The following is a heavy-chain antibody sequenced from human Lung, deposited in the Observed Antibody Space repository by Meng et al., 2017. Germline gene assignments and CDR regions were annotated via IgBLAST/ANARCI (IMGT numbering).Heavy chain of an antibody. CDR3: ARGPTTMAHDFDY. V-gene: IGHV4-34*01. CDR2: INHSGST. CDR1: GGSFSDYS. D-gene: IGHD4-11*01. J-gene: IGHJ4*02. Sequence: VQLQQWGAGLFNPSCTLSLPWIVAGGSFSDYSWSWIRQPPVKGLAWIGEINHSGSTNYNPSLESRATISVDTSQNNLSLKLSSVTAADSAVYYCARGPTTMAHDFDYWGQGTLVTVSS.